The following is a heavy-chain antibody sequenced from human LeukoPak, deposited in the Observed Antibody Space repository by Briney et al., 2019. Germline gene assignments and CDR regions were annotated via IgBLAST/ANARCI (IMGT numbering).Heavy chain of an antibody. V-gene: IGHV3-15*01. CDR1: GFTFSNAW. D-gene: IGHD6-19*01. CDR3: TTGFPIAVAGTGFDY. J-gene: IGHJ4*02. CDR2: IKSKTDGGTT. Sequence: GGSLRLSCAASGFTFSNAWMSWVRQDPGKGLEWVGRIKSKTDGGTTDYAAPVKGRFTISRDDSKNTLYLQMNSLKTEDTAVYYCTTGFPIAVAGTGFDYWGQGTLVTVSS.